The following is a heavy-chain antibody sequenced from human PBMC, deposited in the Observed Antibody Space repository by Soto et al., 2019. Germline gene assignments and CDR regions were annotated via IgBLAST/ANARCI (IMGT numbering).Heavy chain of an antibody. Sequence: SETLSLTCTVSGGSISSSSYYWGWIRQPPGKGLEWIGSIYYSGSTYYNPSLKSRVTISVDTSKNQFSLKLSSVTAADTAVYYCARQGGTTFGFWGSLWFVPWGQGTLVTVS. CDR1: GGSISSSSYY. V-gene: IGHV4-39*01. CDR2: IYYSGST. CDR3: ARQGGTTFGFWGSLWFVP. D-gene: IGHD1-7*01. J-gene: IGHJ5*02.